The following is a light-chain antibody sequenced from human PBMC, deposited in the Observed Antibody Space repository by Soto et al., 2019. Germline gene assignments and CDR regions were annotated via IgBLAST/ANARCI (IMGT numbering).Light chain of an antibody. CDR2: DAS. CDR3: QQYDILHLT. V-gene: IGKV1-33*01. J-gene: IGKJ4*01. Sequence: DIQMTQSPSSLSASVGDRVTITCQASQDISNYLNWYQQKPGKAPKLLIYDASNLETGVPSRFSGSGSGTDFTFTISSLQPEDSATYYCQQYDILHLTFGGGTKVEIK. CDR1: QDISNY.